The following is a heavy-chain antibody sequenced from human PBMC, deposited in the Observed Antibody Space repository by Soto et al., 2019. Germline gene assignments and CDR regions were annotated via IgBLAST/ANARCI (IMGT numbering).Heavy chain of an antibody. CDR3: ARDLRFTIFGVVINSPEYYYYGMDV. CDR2: ISYDGSNK. CDR1: GFTFSSYA. J-gene: IGHJ6*02. D-gene: IGHD3-3*01. V-gene: IGHV3-30-3*01. Sequence: GGSLRLSCAASGFTFSSYALHWVRQAQGKGLEWVAVISYDGSNKYYADSVKGRFTISRDNSKNTLYLQMNSLRAEDTAVYYCARDLRFTIFGVVINSPEYYYYGMDVWGQGTTVTVSS.